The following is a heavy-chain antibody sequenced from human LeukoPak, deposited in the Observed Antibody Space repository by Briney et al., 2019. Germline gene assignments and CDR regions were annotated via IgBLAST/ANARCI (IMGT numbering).Heavy chain of an antibody. Sequence: ASVKVSCKASGYTFTSYAMNWVRQAPGQGLEWMGWINTNTGNPTYAQGFTGRFVFSLDTSVSTAYLQISSLKADDTAVYYCARERNDCHGSSGCVGDSYMDVWGKGTTVTVSS. CDR3: ARERNDCHGSSGCVGDSYMDV. V-gene: IGHV7-4-1*02. CDR2: INTNTGNP. CDR1: GYTFTSYA. J-gene: IGHJ6*03. D-gene: IGHD3-22*01.